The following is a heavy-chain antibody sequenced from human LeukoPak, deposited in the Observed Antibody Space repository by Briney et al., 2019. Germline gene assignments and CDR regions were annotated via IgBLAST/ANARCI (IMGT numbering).Heavy chain of an antibody. J-gene: IGHJ4*02. D-gene: IGHD3-10*01. CDR1: GFTFSTYS. CDR2: ISYSSTYI. Sequence: GGSLRLSCAASGFTFSTYSMNWVRQAPGKGLEWVSSISYSSTYIYYADSVKGRFTISRDDAENSLYLQMNSLRAEDTAVYYCASRICYGSVHAWSPVWGQGTLVTVSS. CDR3: ASRICYGSVHAWSPV. V-gene: IGHV3-21*01.